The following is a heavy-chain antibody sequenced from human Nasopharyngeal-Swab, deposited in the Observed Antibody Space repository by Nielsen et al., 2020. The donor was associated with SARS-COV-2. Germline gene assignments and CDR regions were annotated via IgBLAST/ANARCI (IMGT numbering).Heavy chain of an antibody. J-gene: IGHJ5*02. D-gene: IGHD2-2*01. CDR3: ASSHCSSTSCYHWFDP. V-gene: IGHV1-69*10. CDR2: IIPTLGIA. Sequence: WVRQAPGQGLEWMGGIIPTLGIANYAQKFQGRVTITADKSTSTAYMELSSLRSEDTAVYYCASSHCSSTSCYHWFDPWGQGTLVTVSS.